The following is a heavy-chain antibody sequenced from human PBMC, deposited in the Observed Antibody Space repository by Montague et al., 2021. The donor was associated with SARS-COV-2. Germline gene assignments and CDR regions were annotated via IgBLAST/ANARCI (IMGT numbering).Heavy chain of an antibody. CDR1: GSSLNTSGMC. CDR3: ARSYGDYRDSYFDY. J-gene: IGHJ4*02. Sequence: PALVKPTQTLTLTCTFSGSSLNTSGMCVSWIRQPPWKALEWLALIDWDEDQYYSTSLKTRLTISKDTSKNQVVFTMTNMDPIDTATYYCARSYGDYRDSYFDYWGQGTLVTVS. CDR2: IDWDEDQ. D-gene: IGHD4-17*01. V-gene: IGHV2-70*01.